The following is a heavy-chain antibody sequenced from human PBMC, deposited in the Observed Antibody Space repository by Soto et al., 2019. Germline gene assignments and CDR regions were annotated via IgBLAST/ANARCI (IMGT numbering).Heavy chain of an antibody. CDR2: IYYTGNT. J-gene: IGHJ6*02. CDR1: GGSIRSYY. V-gene: IGHV4-59*01. Sequence: QVQLQESGPGLVKPSETLSLTSTFSGGSIRSYYWSWIRQPPGKGLEWIGYIYYTGNTNYNPSLKSRVTISVDTSKNQFSLKLTSVTAADTAVYYCARDRNSGARSPDGMDVWGPGTTVTVSS. CDR3: ARDRNSGARSPDGMDV. D-gene: IGHD6-25*01.